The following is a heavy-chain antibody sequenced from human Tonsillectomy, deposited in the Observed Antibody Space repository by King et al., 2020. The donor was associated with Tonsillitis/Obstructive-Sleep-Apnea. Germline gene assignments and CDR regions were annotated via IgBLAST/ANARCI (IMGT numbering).Heavy chain of an antibody. CDR1: GFTFSSYS. J-gene: IGHJ4*02. Sequence: VQLVESGGGLVKPEGSLRLSCAASGFTFSSYSMNWVRQAPGKGLEWVSSISSSSSYIYYADSVKGRFTISRDNAKNSLYLQMNSLRAEDTAVYYCARDSRVVAATRNDYWGQGTLVTVSS. D-gene: IGHD2-15*01. V-gene: IGHV3-21*01. CDR3: ARDSRVVAATRNDY. CDR2: ISSSSSYI.